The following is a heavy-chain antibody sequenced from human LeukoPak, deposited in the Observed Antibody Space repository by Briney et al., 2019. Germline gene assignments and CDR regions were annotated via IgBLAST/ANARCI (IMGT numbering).Heavy chain of an antibody. CDR2: ISAYNGNT. CDR3: ARVGGVYYYDSSGYYPDY. J-gene: IGHJ4*02. V-gene: IGHV1-18*01. CDR1: GYTFTSYG. D-gene: IGHD3-22*01. Sequence: ASVKVSCKASGYTFTSYGISWVRQAPGQGLEWMGWISAYNGNTNYAQKLRGRVTMTTDTSTSTAYMELRSLRSDDTAVYYCARVGGVYYYDSSGYYPDYWGQRTLVTVSS.